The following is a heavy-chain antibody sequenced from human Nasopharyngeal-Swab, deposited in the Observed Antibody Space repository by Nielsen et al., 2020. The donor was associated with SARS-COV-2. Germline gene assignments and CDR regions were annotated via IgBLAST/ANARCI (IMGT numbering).Heavy chain of an antibody. CDR3: TKGQQRSYYYGMDV. CDR2: ISGSGATT. V-gene: IGHV3-23*01. CDR1: GFTFSDYY. D-gene: IGHD6-13*01. J-gene: IGHJ6*02. Sequence: GESLKISCAASGFTFSDYYMAWVRQAPGKGLEWVSSISGSGATTYYADSVKGRFTISRDNSKNTLYLQMNSLRAEDTAVYYCTKGQQRSYYYGMDVWGQGTPVTVSS.